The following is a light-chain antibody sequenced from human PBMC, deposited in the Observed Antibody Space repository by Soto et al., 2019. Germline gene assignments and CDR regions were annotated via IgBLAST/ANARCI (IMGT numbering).Light chain of an antibody. J-gene: IGLJ1*01. V-gene: IGLV2-14*01. CDR3: VSITTTNFV. Sequence: QSALTQPASVSGSPGQSITISCTGTSSDVGAYNLVSWYQHLPDKAPKLIISEVTNRPSGVSDRFSGSKSGNTASLTISGRQAEDEADYYCVSITTTNFVFGSGTKVTVL. CDR1: SSDVGAYNL. CDR2: EVT.